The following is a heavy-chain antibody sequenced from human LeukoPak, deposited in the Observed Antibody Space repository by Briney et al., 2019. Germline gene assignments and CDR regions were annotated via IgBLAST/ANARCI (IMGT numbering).Heavy chain of an antibody. V-gene: IGHV3-74*01. J-gene: IGHJ3*02. CDR2: IHSDGSSA. CDR1: GFTFSNYW. D-gene: IGHD1-1*01. CDR3: ARGNAHAFDI. Sequence: GGSLRLSCAASGFTFSNYWMHWVRQAPGKGLVWVSRIHSDGSSATSADSVKGRFTISRDNAENTLYLQMNSLRAEDTAVYFCARGNAHAFDIWGQGTMVTVSS.